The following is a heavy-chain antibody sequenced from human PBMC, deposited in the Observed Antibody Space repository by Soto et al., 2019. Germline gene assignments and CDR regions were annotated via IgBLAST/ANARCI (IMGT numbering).Heavy chain of an antibody. J-gene: IGHJ6*02. CDR3: TRVGGSVSGMDV. CDR1: GFTFSIYW. D-gene: IGHD1-26*01. Sequence: EVQLVESGGGLVQPGGSLRLSCAASGFTFSIYWMHWVRQAPGKGPMWVSRIDNAGSSARYAESVKGRFTISRDTAKNTLYLQMNSLRAEDTAVYYCTRVGGSVSGMDVWGQGTTVTVSS. CDR2: IDNAGSSA. V-gene: IGHV3-74*01.